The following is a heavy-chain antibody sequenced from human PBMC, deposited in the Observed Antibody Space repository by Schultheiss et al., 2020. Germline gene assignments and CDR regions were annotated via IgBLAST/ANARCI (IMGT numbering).Heavy chain of an antibody. CDR2: ISWNSGSI. J-gene: IGHJ4*02. V-gene: IGHV3-48*04. CDR1: GFTFSSYT. Sequence: GGSLRLSCAASGFTFSSYTMIWVRQAPGKGLEWVSGISWNSGSIGYADSVKGRFTISRDNAKNTLYLQMNSLRAEDTAVYYCARLGTTVTSLDYWGQGTLVTVSS. CDR3: ARLGTTVTSLDY. D-gene: IGHD4-17*01.